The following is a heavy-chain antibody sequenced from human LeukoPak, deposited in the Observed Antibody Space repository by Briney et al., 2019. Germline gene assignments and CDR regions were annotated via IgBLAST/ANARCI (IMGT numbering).Heavy chain of an antibody. CDR3: ARDSLGPIVATITTQSGYYYGMDV. V-gene: IGHV1-46*01. CDR1: GYTFTSYY. CDR2: INPSGGST. D-gene: IGHD5-12*01. Sequence: ASVKVSCKASGYTFTSYYMHWVRQAPGQGLEWMGIINPSGGSTSYAQKFQGRVTMTRDTSTSTVYMELSSLRSEGTAVYYCARDSLGPIVATITTQSGYYYGMDVWGQGTTVTVSS. J-gene: IGHJ6*02.